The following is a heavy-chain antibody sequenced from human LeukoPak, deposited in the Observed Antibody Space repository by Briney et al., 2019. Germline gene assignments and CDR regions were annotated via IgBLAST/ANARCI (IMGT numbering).Heavy chain of an antibody. V-gene: IGHV3-7*01. D-gene: IGHD3-16*01. CDR1: GFTFSRYR. CDR3: ATERAGERPRPLLNYYYMDV. J-gene: IGHJ6*03. CDR2: IKQDGSEK. Sequence: GGSLSLSCAASGFTFSRYRRSWVRQPPGKGLEWVANIKQDGSEKHYVDSVKGRFTISRDNAKNSLYLQMNSLRAEDTAVYYCATERAGERPRPLLNYYYMDVWGKGTTVTISS.